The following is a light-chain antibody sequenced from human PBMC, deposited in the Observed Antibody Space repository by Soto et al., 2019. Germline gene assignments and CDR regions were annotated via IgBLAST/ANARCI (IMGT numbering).Light chain of an antibody. J-gene: IGLJ2*01. CDR1: SSNIGNNY. V-gene: IGLV1-51*01. CDR2: DNN. Sequence: QSVLTQPPSVSAAPGQKVTISCSGSSSNIGNNYVSWYQQLPGTAPKLLIYDNNKRPSGIPDRFSGSKSGTSATLGITGLQTGNGADYYCEPGDSSLGEVFGGGTQLPVL. CDR3: EPGDSSLGEV.